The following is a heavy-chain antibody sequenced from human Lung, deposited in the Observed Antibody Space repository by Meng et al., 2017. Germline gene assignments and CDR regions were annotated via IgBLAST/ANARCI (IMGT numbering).Heavy chain of an antibody. CDR2: IYNSGST. Sequence: QIQPQESGPSRVKPSQTLSLTCTVSGGSISSSNYYWSCIRQPPGKGLEWSGHIYNSGSTYYNPSLKSRITISVDTSKNQFSLKLSSVTAADTAVYYCARGQKGYFDLWGRGTLVTVSS. V-gene: IGHV4-30-4*01. CDR3: ARGQKGYFDL. J-gene: IGHJ2*01. CDR1: GGSISSSNYY.